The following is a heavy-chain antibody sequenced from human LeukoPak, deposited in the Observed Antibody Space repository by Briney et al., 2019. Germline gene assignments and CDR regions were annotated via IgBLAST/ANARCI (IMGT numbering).Heavy chain of an antibody. D-gene: IGHD1-14*01. CDR1: GGSIGSNIYY. J-gene: IGHJ2*01. V-gene: IGHV4-39*07. Sequence: SETLSLTCTVSGGSIGSNIYYWGCIRQPPGKGLEWIGSIYYSGRIDYNPSLKSRVSISGDTSKDQFSLKLSSVTAADTAVYYCVRRVRTTGRKPDWYFDLWGRGTLVTVSS. CDR3: VRRVRTTGRKPDWYFDL. CDR2: IYYSGRI.